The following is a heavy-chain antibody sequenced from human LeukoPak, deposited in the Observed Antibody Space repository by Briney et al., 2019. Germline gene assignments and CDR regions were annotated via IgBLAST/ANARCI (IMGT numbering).Heavy chain of an antibody. D-gene: IGHD3-16*01. CDR2: ISTSSSYI. J-gene: IGHJ4*02. V-gene: IGHV3-21*04. CDR3: AKEAGGEPFDY. Sequence: GGSLRLSCAASGFTFNTYSMSWVRQAPGKGLEWVSSISTSSSYIYSADSVKGRFTISRDNAKNSLYLQMNSLRAEDTAVYYCAKEAGGEPFDYWGQGTLVTASS. CDR1: GFTFNTYS.